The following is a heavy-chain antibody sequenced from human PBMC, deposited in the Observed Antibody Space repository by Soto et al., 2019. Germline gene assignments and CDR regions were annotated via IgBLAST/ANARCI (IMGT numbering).Heavy chain of an antibody. V-gene: IGHV4-59*01. CDR1: GGSISSYC. CDR2: IYYSGST. Sequence: SETLSLTCTVSGGSISSYCWSWIRQPPGKGLEWIGYIYYSGSTNYNPSLKSRVTISVDTSKNQFSLKLSSVTAADTAVYYCARLSYGPYYYYGMDVWGQGTTVTVSS. CDR3: ARLSYGPYYYYGMDV. D-gene: IGHD5-18*01. J-gene: IGHJ6*02.